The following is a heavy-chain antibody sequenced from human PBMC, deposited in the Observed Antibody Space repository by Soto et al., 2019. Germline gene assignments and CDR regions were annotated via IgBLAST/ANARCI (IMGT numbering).Heavy chain of an antibody. D-gene: IGHD1-1*01. V-gene: IGHV3-30*18. CDR1: GFTFSSYG. J-gene: IGHJ6*02. CDR3: AKSPMRRPYSYGMDV. Sequence: GGSLRLSCAASGFTFSSYGMHWVRQAPGKGLEWVAVISYDGSNKYYADSVKGRFTISRDNSKNTLYLQMNSLRAEDTAVYYCAKSPMRRPYSYGMDVWGQGTTVTVSS. CDR2: ISYDGSNK.